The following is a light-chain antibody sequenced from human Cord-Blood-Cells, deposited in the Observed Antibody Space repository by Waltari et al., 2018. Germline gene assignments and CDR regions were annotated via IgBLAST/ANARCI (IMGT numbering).Light chain of an antibody. CDR1: QSLLHSNGYNY. CDR3: MQALQTPWT. V-gene: IGKV2-28*01. J-gene: IGKJ1*01. CDR2: LGS. Sequence: DIVMTPPPLSLPATPGEPASISCRSSQSLLHSNGYNYLDWYLQKPGQSPQLLIYLGSNRASGVPDRFSGSGSGTDFTLKISRVEAEDVGVYYCMQALQTPWTFGQGTKVEIK.